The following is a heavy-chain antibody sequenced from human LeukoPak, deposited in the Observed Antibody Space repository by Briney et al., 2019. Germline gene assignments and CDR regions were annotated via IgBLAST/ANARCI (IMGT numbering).Heavy chain of an antibody. Sequence: PSETLSLTCTVSGGSISSGGYYWSWIRQHPGKGLEWIGYIYYSGSTYYNPSLKSRVTISVDTSKNQFSLKLSSVTAADTAVYYCARQSWLEGYSYVYYYYYGMDVWGQGTTVTVSS. J-gene: IGHJ6*02. CDR2: IYYSGST. D-gene: IGHD5-18*01. CDR3: ARQSWLEGYSYVYYYYYGMDV. CDR1: GGSISSGGYY. V-gene: IGHV4-31*03.